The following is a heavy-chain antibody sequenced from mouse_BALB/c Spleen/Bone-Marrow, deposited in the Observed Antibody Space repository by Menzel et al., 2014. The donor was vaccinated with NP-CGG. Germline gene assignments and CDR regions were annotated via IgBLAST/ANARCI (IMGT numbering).Heavy chain of an antibody. CDR2: ISSGISTI. Sequence: EVNVVESGGGLVQPGGSRKVSCAASGFTFSSFGMHWVRQAPEKGLEWVAYISSGISTIYYADTVKGRFTISRDNPKNTLFLQMISLRSEDTVMYYCARSTMITTGYYYAMDYWGQGTSVTVSS. J-gene: IGHJ4*01. V-gene: IGHV5-17*02. D-gene: IGHD2-4*01. CDR1: GFTFSSFG. CDR3: ARSTMITTGYYYAMDY.